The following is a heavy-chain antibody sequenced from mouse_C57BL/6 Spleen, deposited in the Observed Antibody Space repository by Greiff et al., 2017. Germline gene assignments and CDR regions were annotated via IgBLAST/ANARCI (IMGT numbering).Heavy chain of an antibody. CDR3: ARGDSSGYYYAMDY. D-gene: IGHD3-2*02. V-gene: IGHV1-39*01. Sequence: EVKLMESGPELVKPGASVKISCKASGYSFTDYNMNWVKQSNGKSLEWIGVINPNYGTTSYNQKFKGKATLTVDQSSSTAYMQLNSLTSEDSAVYYCARGDSSGYYYAMDYWGQGTSVTVSS. J-gene: IGHJ4*01. CDR1: GYSFTDYN. CDR2: INPNYGTT.